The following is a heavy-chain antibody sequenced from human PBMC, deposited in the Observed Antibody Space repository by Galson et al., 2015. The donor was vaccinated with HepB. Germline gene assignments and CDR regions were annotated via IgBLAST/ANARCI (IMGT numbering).Heavy chain of an antibody. J-gene: IGHJ2*01. V-gene: IGHV3-66*01. CDR3: ARDGYSSSWYVRYFDL. CDR1: GFTVSSNY. Sequence: SPRLSCAASGFTVSSNYMSWVRQAPGKGLEWVSVIYSGGSTYYADSVKGRFTISRDNSKNTLYLQMNSLRAEDTAVYYCARDGYSSSWYVRYFDLWGRGTLVTVSS. CDR2: IYSGGST. D-gene: IGHD6-13*01.